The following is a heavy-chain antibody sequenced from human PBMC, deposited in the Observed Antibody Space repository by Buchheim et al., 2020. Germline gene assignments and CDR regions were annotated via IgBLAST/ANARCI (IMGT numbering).Heavy chain of an antibody. V-gene: IGHV3-72*01. CDR1: GFTFSDHY. CDR3: ARELVQRNYYFYHGMDV. Sequence: EVQLVESGGGLVQPGGSLRLSCAASGFTFSDHYMDWVRQAPGKGLEWVGRIRKKTNDYTTEYAASVTGRFTISRDDSKNLLYLQMNSLKTEDTAVYSCARELVQRNYYFYHGMDVWGQGTT. D-gene: IGHD1-1*01. J-gene: IGHJ6*02. CDR2: IRKKTNDYTT.